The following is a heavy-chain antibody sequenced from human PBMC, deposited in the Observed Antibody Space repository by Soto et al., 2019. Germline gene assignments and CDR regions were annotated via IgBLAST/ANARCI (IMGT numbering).Heavy chain of an antibody. CDR1: GFTVSSNY. J-gene: IGHJ4*02. D-gene: IGHD3-3*01. Sequence: EVQLVESGGGLVQPGGSLRLSCAVSGFTVSSNYMSWVRQAPGKGLEWVSIFYTGGSTYYSDSVKGRFTISRDHSKNTMDLQMNSLREEDTAVYYCVSYDFWRGYSDYWGQGTRVTVSS. V-gene: IGHV3-66*01. CDR3: VSYDFWRGYSDY. CDR2: FYTGGST.